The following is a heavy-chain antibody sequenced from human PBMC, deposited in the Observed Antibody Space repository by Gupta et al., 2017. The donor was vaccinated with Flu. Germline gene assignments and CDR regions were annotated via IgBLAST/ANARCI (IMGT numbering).Heavy chain of an antibody. Sequence: EVQLVESGGGLVQPGGSLRLSCEASGFTFSSYWMSWVRQAPGKGLEWVANIKQDGSEKYYVDSVKGRFTISRDNAKNSLYLQMNSLRAEDTAVYYCARWVRGVGGFDPWGQGTLVTVSS. J-gene: IGHJ5*02. CDR1: GFTFSSYW. D-gene: IGHD3-10*01. CDR3: ARWVRGVGGFDP. CDR2: IKQDGSEK. V-gene: IGHV3-7*01.